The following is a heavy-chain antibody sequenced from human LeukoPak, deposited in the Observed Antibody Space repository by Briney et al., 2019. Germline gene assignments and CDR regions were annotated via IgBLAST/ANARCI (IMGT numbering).Heavy chain of an antibody. CDR3: AKDPRYCSSTSCSTDWFDP. CDR2: ISGTTGTT. D-gene: IGHD2-2*01. J-gene: IGHJ5*02. CDR1: GFTFSNFP. V-gene: IGHV3-23*01. Sequence: GGSLRLSCAASGFTFSNFPMSWVRQAPGKGLEWVSAISGTTGTTYYADSVKGRCTISRDNSKNTLYLQMNSLRADDTAVYYCAKDPRYCSSTSCSTDWFDPWGQGTLVTVSS.